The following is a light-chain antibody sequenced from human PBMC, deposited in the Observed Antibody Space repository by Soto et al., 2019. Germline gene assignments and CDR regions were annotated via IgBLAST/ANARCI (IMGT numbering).Light chain of an antibody. V-gene: IGLV2-14*01. CDR3: SSHTSSSSWL. J-gene: IGLJ3*02. Sequence: QSALTQPASVSGSPGQSITISCTGTSSDIGRYNFVSWYQQHPGKAPKVMIYEVTNRPSGVSNRFSGSKSGNTASLTISGLQAEDEADYYCSSHTSSSSWLFGGGTKLTVL. CDR1: SSDIGRYNF. CDR2: EVT.